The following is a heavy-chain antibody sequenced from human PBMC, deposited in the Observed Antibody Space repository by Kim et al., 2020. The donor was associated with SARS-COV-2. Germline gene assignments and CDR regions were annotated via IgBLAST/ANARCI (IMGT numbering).Heavy chain of an antibody. CDR3: ARDYYDILTGGAFDI. Sequence: SETLSLTCTVSGGSISSYYWSWIRQPPGKGLEWIGYIYYSGSTNYNPSLKSRVTISVDTSKNQFSLKLSSVTAADTAVYYCARDYYDILTGGAFDIWGQGTMVTVSS. V-gene: IGHV4-59*13. J-gene: IGHJ3*02. CDR2: IYYSGST. D-gene: IGHD3-9*01. CDR1: GGSISSYY.